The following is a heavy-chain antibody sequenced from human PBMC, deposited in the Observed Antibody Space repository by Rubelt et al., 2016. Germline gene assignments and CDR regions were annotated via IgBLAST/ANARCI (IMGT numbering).Heavy chain of an antibody. CDR2: INPNSGGT. CDR1: GYTFTGYY. J-gene: IGHJ5*02. Sequence: QVQLVQSGAEVKKPGASVKVSCKASGYTFTGYYMHWVRQAPGQGLEWMGWINPNSGGTNYAQKFQGRVTMTRDTSISTDYMELSRLRSDDTAVYYCARYVAAAGARNWFDPWGQGTLVTVSS. CDR3: ARYVAAAGARNWFDP. D-gene: IGHD6-13*01. V-gene: IGHV1-2*02.